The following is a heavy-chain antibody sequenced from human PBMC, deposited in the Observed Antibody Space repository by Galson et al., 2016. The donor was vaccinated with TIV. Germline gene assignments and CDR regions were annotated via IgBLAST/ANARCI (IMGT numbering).Heavy chain of an antibody. J-gene: IGHJ6*02. CDR3: ARAGDWLGVYGLDV. V-gene: IGHV3-74*01. CDR2: INGDGSST. CDR1: GFTFSNFW. D-gene: IGHD3/OR15-3a*01. Sequence: SLRLSCAASGFTFSNFWIHWVRQSPGKGPVWVSRINGDGSSTTYADSVKGRFTISRDNAENTLYLQMNSLRVDDTAVYYCARAGDWLGVYGLDVWGQGTTGTVSS.